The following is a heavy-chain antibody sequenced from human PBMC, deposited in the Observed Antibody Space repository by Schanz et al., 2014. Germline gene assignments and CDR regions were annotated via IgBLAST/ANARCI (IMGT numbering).Heavy chain of an antibody. D-gene: IGHD4-17*01. J-gene: IGHJ3*02. CDR3: ARKMKLGVYGGKGHDSLDI. CDR2: INTGVNT. V-gene: IGHV3-23*04. Sequence: EVQLVQSGGGLVQPGGSLRLSCAASGFTFGDYAMTWVRQAPGKGLEWVSAINTGVNTYYADSVKGRFTISRDNSKNTLYLQMNTLRAEDTAVYYCARKMKLGVYGGKGHDSLDIWGQGTMVTVSS. CDR1: GFTFGDYA.